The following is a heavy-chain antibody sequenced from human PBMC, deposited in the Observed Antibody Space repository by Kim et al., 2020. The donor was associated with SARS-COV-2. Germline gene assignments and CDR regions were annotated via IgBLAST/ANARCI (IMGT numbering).Heavy chain of an antibody. V-gene: IGHV4-34*01. D-gene: IGHD3-10*01. CDR3: ARGEGYYGSGSYLPFDY. Sequence: LKSRVTISVDTSKNQFSLKLSSVTAADTAVYYCARGEGYYGSGSYLPFDYWGQGTLVTVSS. J-gene: IGHJ4*02.